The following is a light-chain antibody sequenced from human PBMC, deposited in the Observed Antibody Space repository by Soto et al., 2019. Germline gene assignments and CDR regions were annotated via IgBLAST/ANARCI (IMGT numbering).Light chain of an antibody. CDR3: QQYNNWPPIT. CDR2: GAS. J-gene: IGKJ5*01. V-gene: IGKV3-15*01. Sequence: EIVMTQSQATLSVSPWNRFTLXFMASQSVNNKVAWYQQKTGQAHRLLIFGASTRATGIPARFSGSGSVTEFTLTISSLQSEDFAVYYCQQYNNWPPITFGQGTRLE. CDR1: QSVNNK.